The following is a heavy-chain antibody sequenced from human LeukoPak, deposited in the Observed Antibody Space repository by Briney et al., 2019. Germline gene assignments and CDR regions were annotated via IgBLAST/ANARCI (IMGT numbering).Heavy chain of an antibody. V-gene: IGHV4-34*01. CDR2: INHSGST. CDR1: GGSFSGYY. D-gene: IGHD3/OR15-3a*01. J-gene: IGHJ5*02. CDR3: ARHNGLTSFDP. Sequence: SETLSLTCAVYGGSFSGYYWTWIRQPPGKGLEWIGEINHSGSTNYNPSLKSRLTISVDTSKNQFSLKLSSVTAADTAVYFCARHNGLTSFDPWGRGTLVTVSS.